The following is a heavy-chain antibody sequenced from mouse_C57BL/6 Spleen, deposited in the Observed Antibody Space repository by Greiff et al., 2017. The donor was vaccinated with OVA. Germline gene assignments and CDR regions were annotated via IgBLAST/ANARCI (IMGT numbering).Heavy chain of an antibody. CDR1: GYTFTSYW. CDR2: INPSNGGT. D-gene: IGHD3-2*02. CDR3: AIDSSGYVKFAY. V-gene: IGHV1-53*01. Sequence: QVQLQQSGTELVKPGASVKLSCKASGYTFTSYWMHWVKQRPGQGLEWIGNINPSNGGTNYNEKFKSKATLTVDKSSSTAYMQLSSLTSEDSAVYYCAIDSSGYVKFAYWGQGTLVTVSA. J-gene: IGHJ3*01.